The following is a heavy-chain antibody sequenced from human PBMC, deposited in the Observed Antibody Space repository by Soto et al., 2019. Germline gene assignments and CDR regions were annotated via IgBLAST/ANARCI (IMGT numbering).Heavy chain of an antibody. CDR2: IIPIFERT. CDR3: ALRGIAQDFDF. J-gene: IGHJ4*02. V-gene: IGHV1-69*02. D-gene: IGHD1-26*01. CDR1: GGPFSSFS. Sequence: QVQAVQSGAEVKKPGSSVRVSCKASGGPFSSFSVSWMRQAPGQGLEWMGRIIPIFERTNYAQRFQGRVTITADKSTRTGYMELDSLRSEDTAGYYCALRGIAQDFDFLGQGPLVTVSS.